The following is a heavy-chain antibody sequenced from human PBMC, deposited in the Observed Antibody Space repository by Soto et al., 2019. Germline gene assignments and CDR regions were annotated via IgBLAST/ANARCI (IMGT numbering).Heavy chain of an antibody. CDR2: ITSSAGTI. J-gene: IGHJ4*02. CDR1: GFTFSGYE. V-gene: IGHV3-48*03. CDR3: ARSSGHYRPFDS. D-gene: IGHD3-22*01. Sequence: PGGSLRLSCAASGFTFSGYEMNWVRQAPGKGLEWVSHITSSAGTIYYADSVKGRFTIPRDNAKSSQYLQMNSLRVEDTAVYYCARSSGHYRPFDSWGQGTLVTVSS.